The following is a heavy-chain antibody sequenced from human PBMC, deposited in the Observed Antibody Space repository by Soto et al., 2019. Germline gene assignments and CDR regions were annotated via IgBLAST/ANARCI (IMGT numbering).Heavy chain of an antibody. CDR3: ARDLRYSIDTRHSDS. D-gene: IGHD4-4*01. CDR1: GDSLNSFY. V-gene: IGHV4-4*07. CDR2: VSVSGAT. J-gene: IGHJ4*02. Sequence: SETLSLTCTVSGDSLNSFYWSWIRQPAGKGLEWIGRVSVSGATDYNPSLKSRVIISIDTSKKQLSLRLRSVTAADTAIYYCARDLRYSIDTRHSDSWGQGTKVTVYS.